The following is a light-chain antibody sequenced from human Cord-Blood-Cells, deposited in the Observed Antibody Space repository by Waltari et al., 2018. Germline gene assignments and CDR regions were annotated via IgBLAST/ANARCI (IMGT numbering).Light chain of an antibody. Sequence: EIVLPQSPGTLSLSPGESATLPCRASQSVSSSYLAWYQQKPGQAPRLLIYGASSRATGIPDRFSGSGSGTDFTLTISRLEPEDFAVYYCQQYGSSPTWTFGQGTKVEIK. V-gene: IGKV3-20*01. CDR2: GAS. J-gene: IGKJ1*01. CDR3: QQYGSSPTWT. CDR1: QSVSSSY.